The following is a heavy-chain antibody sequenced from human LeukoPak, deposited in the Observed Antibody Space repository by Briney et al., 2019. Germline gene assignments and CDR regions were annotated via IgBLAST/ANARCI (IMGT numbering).Heavy chain of an antibody. CDR2: IYPGDSDT. CDR1: GYSFSGDW. J-gene: IGHJ3*02. CDR3: ARQRPYYSGAGSYRAFDI. V-gene: IGHV5-51*01. D-gene: IGHD3-10*01. Sequence: GESLKISCKGSGYSFSGDWIGWVRQMPGKGLEWMGVIYPGDSDTRYSPSCQGQVTISVDRSISTAYLQWGSLKASDTAMYYCARQRPYYSGAGSYRAFDIWGQGIMVTVSS.